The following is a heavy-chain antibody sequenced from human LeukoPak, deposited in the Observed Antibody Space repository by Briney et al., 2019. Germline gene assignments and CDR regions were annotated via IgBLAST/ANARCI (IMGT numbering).Heavy chain of an antibody. D-gene: IGHD6-19*01. CDR1: GFTFSSYG. J-gene: IGHJ4*02. V-gene: IGHV3-33*01. CDR2: IWYDGSNK. Sequence: GGSLRLSCAASGFTFSSYGMHWVRQAPGKGLEWVAVIWYDGSNKYYADSVKGRFTISRDNSKNTLYLQMNSLRAEDTAVYYCVRRYSSGWYPVDYWGQGTLVTVSS. CDR3: VRRYSSGWYPVDY.